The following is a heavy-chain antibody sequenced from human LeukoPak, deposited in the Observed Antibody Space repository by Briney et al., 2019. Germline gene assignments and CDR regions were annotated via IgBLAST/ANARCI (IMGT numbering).Heavy chain of an antibody. CDR3: AKDRSCSSTSCYAYYYYYYGMDV. Sequence: GGSLRLSCAASGFTFSSYAMSWVRLAPGKGLEWVSAISGSGGSTYYADSVKGRFTISRDNSKNTLYLQMNSLRAEDTAVYYCAKDRSCSSTSCYAYYYYYYGMDVWGQGTTVTVSS. CDR1: GFTFSSYA. V-gene: IGHV3-23*01. CDR2: ISGSGGST. J-gene: IGHJ6*02. D-gene: IGHD2-2*01.